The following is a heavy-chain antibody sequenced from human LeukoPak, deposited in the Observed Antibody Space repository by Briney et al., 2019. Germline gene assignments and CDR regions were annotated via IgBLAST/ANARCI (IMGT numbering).Heavy chain of an antibody. V-gene: IGHV3-7*01. CDR1: GFTFSSYW. D-gene: IGHD6-13*01. CDR2: IKQDGSEK. CDR3: ARDRVSSWYYYDMDV. J-gene: IGHJ6*02. Sequence: GGSLRLSCAASGFTFSSYWMSWVRQAPGKGLEWAANIKQDGSEKYYVDSVKGRFTISRDNAKDSLYLQMNSLRAEDTAVYYCARDRVSSWYYYDMDVWGQGTTVTVSS.